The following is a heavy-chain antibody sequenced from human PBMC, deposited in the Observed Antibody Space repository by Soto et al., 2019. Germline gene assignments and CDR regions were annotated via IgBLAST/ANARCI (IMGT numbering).Heavy chain of an antibody. Sequence: ASVKVSCKASGYSFTRYGIAWARQAPGQGLEWMGWINTYNGNTNYAQNLQGRVTLTTDTSTSTAYMELTSLRSNDTAIYYCAMVDVYVTPSPQDFWGQGTSVTGSS. J-gene: IGHJ6*02. D-gene: IGHD3-16*01. CDR1: GYSFTRYG. CDR2: INTYNGNT. V-gene: IGHV1-18*01. CDR3: AMVDVYVTPSPQDF.